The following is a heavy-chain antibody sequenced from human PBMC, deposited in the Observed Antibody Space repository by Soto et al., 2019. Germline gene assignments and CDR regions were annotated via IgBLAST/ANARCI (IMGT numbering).Heavy chain of an antibody. Sequence: SETLSLTCTVSGGAISGHYWTWIRQSAGKGLEWIGRIYSSGGTKYNPSLQSRVTMSLDTSKNQFSLRLSSVTAADTAVYYCARGQRFSDSFDPWGQGTLVTVSS. CDR2: IYSSGGT. CDR3: ARGQRFSDSFDP. CDR1: GGAISGHY. J-gene: IGHJ5*02. V-gene: IGHV4-4*07. D-gene: IGHD3-3*01.